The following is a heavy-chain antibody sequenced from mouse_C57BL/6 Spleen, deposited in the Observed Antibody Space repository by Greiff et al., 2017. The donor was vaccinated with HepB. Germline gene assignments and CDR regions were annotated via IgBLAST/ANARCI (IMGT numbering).Heavy chain of an antibody. J-gene: IGHJ2*01. Sequence: VKLMESGPGLVQPSQSLSITCTVSGFSLTSYGVHWVRQSPGKGLEWLGVIWSGGSTDYNAAFISRLSISKDNSKSQVFFKMNSLQADDTAIYYGARWYYGSSYGDYFDYWGQGTTLTVSS. CDR2: IWSGGST. V-gene: IGHV2-2*01. D-gene: IGHD1-1*01. CDR3: ARWYYGSSYGDYFDY. CDR1: GFSLTSYG.